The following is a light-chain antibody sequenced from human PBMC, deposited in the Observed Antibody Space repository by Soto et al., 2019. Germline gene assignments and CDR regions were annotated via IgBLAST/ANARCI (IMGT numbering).Light chain of an antibody. J-gene: IGKJ1*01. CDR3: QQYGSSPWS. CDR1: QSVSSSY. V-gene: IGKV3-20*01. Sequence: EFVLTQSPGTLSLSPGERATLSCRASQSVSSSYLAWYQQKPGQAPRLLIYGASSRATGIPDRFSGSGSGTDFTLTISRLEREEFAVYYCQQYGSSPWSVGQGTKVEIK. CDR2: GAS.